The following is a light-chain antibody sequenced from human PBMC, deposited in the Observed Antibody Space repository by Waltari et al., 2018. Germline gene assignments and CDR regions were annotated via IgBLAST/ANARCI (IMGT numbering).Light chain of an antibody. CDR2: GVN. J-gene: IGLJ2*01. CDR3: SSYTTSSTLV. CDR1: SSDVGGYNS. V-gene: IGLV2-14*03. Sequence: QSALTQPASVSGSPGQSITISCTGTSSDVGGYNSVSWYQQHPGRAPKLMLSGVNSRPSGVVNRFSGSKAGNTASLTISGLQTEDEADYSCSSYTTSSTLVFGGGTQLTVL.